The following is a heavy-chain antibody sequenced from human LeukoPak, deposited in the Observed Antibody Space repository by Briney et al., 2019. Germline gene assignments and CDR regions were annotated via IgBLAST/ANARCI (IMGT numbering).Heavy chain of an antibody. CDR1: GYTLTELS. CDR3: ATTLLAGTGTIYYYYGMDV. V-gene: IGHV1-24*01. CDR2: FDPEDGET. Sequence: VASVKVSCKVSGYTLTELSMHWVRQAPGKGLEWMGGFDPEDGETIYAQKFQGRVTMTEDTSTDTAYMELSSLRSEDTAAYYCATTLLAGTGTIYYYYGMDVWGQGTTVTVSS. J-gene: IGHJ6*02. D-gene: IGHD1-7*01.